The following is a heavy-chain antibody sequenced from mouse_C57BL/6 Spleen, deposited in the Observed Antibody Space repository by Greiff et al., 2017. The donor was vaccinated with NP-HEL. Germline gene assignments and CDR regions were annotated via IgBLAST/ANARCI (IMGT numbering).Heavy chain of an antibody. Sequence: VKLMESGAELVKPGASVKMSCKASGYTFTTYPIEWMKQNHGKSLEWIGNFHPYNDDTKYNEKFKGKATLTVEKSSSTVYLELSRLTSDDSAVYYCARRVYDYDWYFDVWGTGTTVTVSS. J-gene: IGHJ1*03. D-gene: IGHD2-4*01. CDR1: GYTFTTYP. CDR2: FHPYNDDT. V-gene: IGHV1-47*01. CDR3: ARRVYDYDWYFDV.